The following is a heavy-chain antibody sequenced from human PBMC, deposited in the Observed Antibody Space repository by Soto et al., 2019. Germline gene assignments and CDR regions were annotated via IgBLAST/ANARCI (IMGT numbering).Heavy chain of an antibody. CDR1: GGSISSYY. CDR3: VGDYQFGTVFNY. CDR2: MYNSGST. J-gene: IGHJ4*01. V-gene: IGHV4-4*08. Sequence: SETLSLTCTVSGGSISSYYWTWIRQPPGKGLEWIGFMYNSGSTHYNPSLKSRITVNPDTSKNQFSLQLNSVTPEDTAVYYCVGDYQFGTVFNYWGHGTLVTVSS. D-gene: IGHD1-7*01.